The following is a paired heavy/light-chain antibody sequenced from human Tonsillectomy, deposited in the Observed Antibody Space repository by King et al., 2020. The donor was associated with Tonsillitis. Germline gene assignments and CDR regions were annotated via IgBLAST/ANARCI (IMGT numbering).Light chain of an antibody. CDR3: SSRHSSGNHLL. Sequence: SSELTQDPAVSVALGQTVRITCQGDSLRSYYATWYQQKPGQAPVLVIYGQNNRPSGIPDRFSVSNSGNTASLTITGAQAEDEADYYCSSRHSSGNHLLFGGGTKLTVL. CDR1: SLRSYY. CDR2: GQN. V-gene: IGLV3-19*01. J-gene: IGLJ2*01.
Heavy chain of an antibody. Sequence: QVQLVESGGGVVQPGRSLRLSCAASGFTFTNYGMHWVRQAPGKGLEWVAVIWYDGSNRYYAESLKGRFTISRDTSKNTLYLEMNSLRAEDTAVYYCARPYTPGYYYHYMDVWGKGTTVTVSS. CDR1: GFTFTNYG. J-gene: IGHJ6*03. CDR3: ARPYTPGYYYHYMDV. V-gene: IGHV3-33*01. CDR2: IWYDGSNR.